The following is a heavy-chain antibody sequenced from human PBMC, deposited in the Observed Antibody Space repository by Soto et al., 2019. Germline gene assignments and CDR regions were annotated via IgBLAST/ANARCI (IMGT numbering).Heavy chain of an antibody. CDR3: ARDQNGSGNYYTRYFDY. CDR1: GGSINSRYW. D-gene: IGHD3-10*01. J-gene: IGHJ4*02. V-gene: IGHV4-4*02. Sequence: PSXTLSLTCAVSGGSINSRYWWSWVRQSAVKGLEWIGDIYHRGSTNYNPSLKSRVTISVDKSKNQFSLNLSSVTAADTAVYYCARDQNGSGNYYTRYFDYWGQGTLVTVSS. CDR2: IYHRGST.